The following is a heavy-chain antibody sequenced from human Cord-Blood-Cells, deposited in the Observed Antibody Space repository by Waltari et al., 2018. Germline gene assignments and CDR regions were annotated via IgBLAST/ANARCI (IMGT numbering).Heavy chain of an antibody. CDR2: MYNSGGS. J-gene: IGHJ3*02. D-gene: IGHD2-21*01. CDR3: AWGYCGGDCYAFDI. V-gene: IGHV4-38-2*01. CDR1: GYSISSGYS. Sequence: QVQLQESGPGLLKPSEPLSLTCAVSGYSISSGYSWGWIRQPQGKGLEWIGGMYNSGGSYHTPSPKSRVTIAVDTAKNQFSRKRSAVTAADTAGYYCAWGYCGGDCYAFDIWGQGTMVTVSS.